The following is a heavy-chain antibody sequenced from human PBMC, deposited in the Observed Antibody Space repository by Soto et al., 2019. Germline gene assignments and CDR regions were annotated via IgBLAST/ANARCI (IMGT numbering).Heavy chain of an antibody. V-gene: IGHV1-18*04. CDR1: GYTFTIYG. CDR2: ISAYNGNT. Sequence: ASVKVSCKASGYTFTIYGISWVRQAPGQGLEWMGWISAYNGNTNYAQKLQGRVTMTTDTSTSTAYMELRSLRSDDTAVYYCARLDRRYYYDSSGRNYFDYWGQGTLVTVSS. D-gene: IGHD3-22*01. J-gene: IGHJ4*02. CDR3: ARLDRRYYYDSSGRNYFDY.